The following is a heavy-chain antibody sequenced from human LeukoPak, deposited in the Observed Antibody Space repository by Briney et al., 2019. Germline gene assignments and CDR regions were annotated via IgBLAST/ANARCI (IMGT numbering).Heavy chain of an antibody. CDR3: AKTLIKGVIHYYFDY. V-gene: IGHV3-13*01. CDR1: GFTFSNYD. Sequence: GGSLRLSCAASGFTFSNYDMHWVRQVTGKGLEWVSAIGTAGDTYYPGSVKGRFTISRENARNSLYLQMNSLRAEDTAVYYCAKTLIKGVIHYYFDYWGQGTLVTVSS. J-gene: IGHJ4*02. D-gene: IGHD3-10*01. CDR2: IGTAGDT.